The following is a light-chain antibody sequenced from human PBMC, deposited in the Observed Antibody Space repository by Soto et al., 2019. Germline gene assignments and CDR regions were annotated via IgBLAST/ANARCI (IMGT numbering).Light chain of an antibody. V-gene: IGLV2-8*01. CDR2: EVS. J-gene: IGLJ2*01. CDR3: SSYGGSNTVV. Sequence: QSVLTQPPSASGSRGQSVTISCTGSGSDVGGYNYVSWYQQHPDKAPKLMIYEVSKRPSGVPDRLSGSKSGNTASLTVSGLQAEDEADYYCSSYGGSNTVVFGGGTKLTVL. CDR1: GSDVGGYNY.